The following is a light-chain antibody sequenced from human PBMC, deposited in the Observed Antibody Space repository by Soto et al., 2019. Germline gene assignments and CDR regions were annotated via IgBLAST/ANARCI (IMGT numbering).Light chain of an antibody. CDR1: QSIVSF. V-gene: IGKV1-39*01. CDR3: QQTYSMPVT. J-gene: IGKJ2*01. CDR2: AAS. Sequence: DVQMTQSPSSLSASVGDRVTITCLASQSIVSFLNWYQQRPGTAPKLLIFAASNLESGVPSRFSGRGSATDFTLSISSLQPEDFATYFCQQTYSMPVTFGQGTKLEMK.